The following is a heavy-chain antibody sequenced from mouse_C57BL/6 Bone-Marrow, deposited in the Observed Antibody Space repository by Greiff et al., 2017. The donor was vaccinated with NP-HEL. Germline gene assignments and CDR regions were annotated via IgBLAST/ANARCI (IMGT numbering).Heavy chain of an antibody. V-gene: IGHV1-55*01. D-gene: IGHD3-3*01. J-gene: IGHJ4*01. Sequence: QVQLKQPGAELVKPGASVKMSCKASGYTFTSYWITWVKQRPGQGLEWIGDIYPGSGSTNYNEKFKSKATRTVDTSSSTAYMQLSSLTSEDSAVYYCARGLDAMDYWGQGTSVTVSS. CDR2: IYPGSGST. CDR3: ARGLDAMDY. CDR1: GYTFTSYW.